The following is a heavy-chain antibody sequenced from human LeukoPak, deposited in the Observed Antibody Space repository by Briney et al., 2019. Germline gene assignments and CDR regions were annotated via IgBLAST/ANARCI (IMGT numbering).Heavy chain of an antibody. Sequence: PGRSLRLSCAASGFTFSNYAMHWVRQAPGKGLEWVAVISYDGSHQYSADSVKGRLSISRDNSRHTLYLQMNSLRPEDTAVYYCARARNGTLKYWGQGTLVIVSS. CDR3: ARARNGTLKY. D-gene: IGHD1-26*01. V-gene: IGHV3-30*01. J-gene: IGHJ4*02. CDR1: GFTFSNYA. CDR2: ISYDGSHQ.